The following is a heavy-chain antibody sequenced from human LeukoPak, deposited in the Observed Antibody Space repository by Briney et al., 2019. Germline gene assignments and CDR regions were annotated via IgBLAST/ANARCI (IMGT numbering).Heavy chain of an antibody. CDR1: GFTFGDYA. Sequence: GGSLRLSCTASGFTFGDYAMSWVRQAPGKGLEWVGFIRSKAYGGTTEYAASVKGRFTISRDDSKSIAYLQMNSLKTEDTAVYYCTAYNWNDVAFDYWGQGTLVTVSS. D-gene: IGHD1-20*01. CDR2: IRSKAYGGTT. V-gene: IGHV3-49*04. J-gene: IGHJ4*02. CDR3: TAYNWNDVAFDY.